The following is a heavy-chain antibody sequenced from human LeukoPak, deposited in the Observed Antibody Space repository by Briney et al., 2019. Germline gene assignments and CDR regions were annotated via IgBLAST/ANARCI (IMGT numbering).Heavy chain of an antibody. CDR2: IYYSGST. D-gene: IGHD3-10*01. CDR3: ARLDRGSGSYYNAVWFDP. J-gene: IGHJ5*02. V-gene: IGHV4-59*01. CDR1: GGSISSYY. Sequence: SETLSLTCTVSGGSISSYYWSWIRQPPGKGLEWIGYIYYSGSTNYNPSLKNRVTISVDTSKNQFSLKLSSVTAADTAVYYCARLDRGSGSYYNAVWFDPWGQGTLVTVSS.